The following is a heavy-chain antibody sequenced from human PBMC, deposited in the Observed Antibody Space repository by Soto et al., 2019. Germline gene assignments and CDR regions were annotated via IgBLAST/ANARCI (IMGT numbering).Heavy chain of an antibody. CDR1: GYSFTSYW. D-gene: IGHD6-6*01. CDR2: IYPGDSDT. V-gene: IGHV5-51*01. Sequence: PGESLKISCKGSGYSFTSYWIGWVRQMPGKGLEWMGIIYPGDSDTRYSPSFQGQVTISADKSISTAYLQWSSLKASDTAMYYCASDNPHSSSSSEFDYWGQGTLVTVPS. J-gene: IGHJ4*02. CDR3: ASDNPHSSSSSEFDY.